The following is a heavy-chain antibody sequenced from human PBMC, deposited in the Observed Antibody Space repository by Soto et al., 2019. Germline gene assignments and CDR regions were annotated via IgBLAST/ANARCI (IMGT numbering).Heavy chain of an antibody. Sequence: QVQLVESGGDVVQPGRSLRLSCAASGFTFSSHPMHWVRQTPGKGLKWVAVISNDGSHKHYADSVEGRFTISRDNSKNTLYLQMDSLRPEDTALYYCAREPTEDMLSRIDYWGQGTLVTVSS. J-gene: IGHJ4*02. CDR3: AREPTEDMLSRIDY. D-gene: IGHD2-8*01. CDR1: GFTFSSHP. CDR2: ISNDGSHK. V-gene: IGHV3-30*04.